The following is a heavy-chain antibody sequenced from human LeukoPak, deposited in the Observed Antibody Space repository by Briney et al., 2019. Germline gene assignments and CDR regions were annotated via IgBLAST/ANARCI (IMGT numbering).Heavy chain of an antibody. D-gene: IGHD5-12*01. J-gene: IGHJ1*01. CDR2: IDPYTGNT. CDR1: GYNFVGYY. V-gene: IGHV1-2*02. Sequence: ASLKVSCKASGYNFVGYYLRWVRQAPGQGLEWMAWIDPYTGNTHYAQKFQGRITVTRDTSLSTTYMELNWLTSDDTALYYCAREYSASEHWGQGTLVTVSS. CDR3: AREYSASEH.